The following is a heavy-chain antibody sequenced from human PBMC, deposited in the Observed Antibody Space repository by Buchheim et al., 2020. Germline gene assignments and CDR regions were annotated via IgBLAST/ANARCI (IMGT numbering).Heavy chain of an antibody. CDR3: ARSGSTGYSSGEKDFDY. Sequence: QVQLQQWGAGLLKPSETLSLTCAVYGGSFSGYYWSWIRQPPGKVLEWIGEINHSGSTNYNPSLKSRVTISVDTSKNQFSLKLSSVTAADTAVYYCARSGSTGYSSGEKDFDYWGQGTL. CDR2: INHSGST. V-gene: IGHV4-34*01. J-gene: IGHJ4*02. D-gene: IGHD6-19*01. CDR1: GGSFSGYY.